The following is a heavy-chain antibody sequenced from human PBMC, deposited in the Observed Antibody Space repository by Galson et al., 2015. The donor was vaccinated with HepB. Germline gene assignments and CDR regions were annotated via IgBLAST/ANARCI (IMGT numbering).Heavy chain of an antibody. CDR2: IYHSGST. CDR3: ARVLDRNPLSWHADRPNWFDP. Sequence: ETLSLTCAVSGGSISSSNWWSWVRQPPGKGLEWIGEIYHSGSTNYNPSLKSRVTISVDKSKNQFSLKLSSVIAADTAVYYCARVLDRNPLSWHADRPNWFDPWGQGTLVTVSS. V-gene: IGHV4-4*02. D-gene: IGHD2/OR15-2a*01. CDR1: GGSISSSNW. J-gene: IGHJ5*02.